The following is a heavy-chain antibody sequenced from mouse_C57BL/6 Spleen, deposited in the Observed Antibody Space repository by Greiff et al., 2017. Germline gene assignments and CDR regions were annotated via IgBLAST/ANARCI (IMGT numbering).Heavy chain of an antibody. J-gene: IGHJ4*01. Sequence: QVQLQQSGAELVRPGTSVKVSCKASGYAFTNYLIEWVKQRPGQGLEWIGVINPGSGGTNYNEKFKGKATLTADKSSSTAYMQLSSLTSEDSAVYFCARSGVAMDYWGQGTSVTVSS. V-gene: IGHV1-54*01. D-gene: IGHD3-1*01. CDR2: INPGSGGT. CDR1: GYAFTNYL. CDR3: ARSGVAMDY.